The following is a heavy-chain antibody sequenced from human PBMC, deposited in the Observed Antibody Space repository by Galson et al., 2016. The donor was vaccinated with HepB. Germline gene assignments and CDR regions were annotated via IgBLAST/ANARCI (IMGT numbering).Heavy chain of an antibody. CDR2: IIPIFGTP. CDR1: GLTFTSFA. J-gene: IGHJ3*02. D-gene: IGHD3-10*02. CDR3: AREEDVMFERGRMNDGFDI. V-gene: IGHV1-69*06. Sequence: SVKVSCKASGLTFTSFAFSWVRQAPGQGLEWMGGIIPIFGTPNYAQRFQDRVTITADKSTSTLYMELSSLTSDDTAVYYCAREEDVMFERGRMNDGFDIWGQGTMLTVSS.